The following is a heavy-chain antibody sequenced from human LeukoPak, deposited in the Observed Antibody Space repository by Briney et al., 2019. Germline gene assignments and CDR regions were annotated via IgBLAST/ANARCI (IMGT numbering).Heavy chain of an antibody. CDR1: GYTFSGYY. J-gene: IGHJ5*02. Sequence: ASVKVSCKASGYTFSGYYMHWIRQAPGQGLEWMGWINPNSGSTNYAQKFQGRVTMTRDTSISTVYMELDRLRIDDMAVYYCARGFRKTGTTVWWFDPWGQGTLVTVSS. CDR3: ARGFRKTGTTVWWFDP. V-gene: IGHV1-2*02. D-gene: IGHD1-7*01. CDR2: INPNSGST.